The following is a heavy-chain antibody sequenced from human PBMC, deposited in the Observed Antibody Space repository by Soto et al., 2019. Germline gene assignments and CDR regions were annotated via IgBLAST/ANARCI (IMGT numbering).Heavy chain of an antibody. CDR3: TFGILGPRGRNTHDY. CDR1: GFTFSNAW. J-gene: IGHJ4*02. D-gene: IGHD1-26*01. Sequence: EVQLVESGGGLVKPGGSLRLSCAASGFTFSNAWMNWVRQAPGKGLEWVGRIKSKTDGGTTDYAAPVKGRFTISRDDSKNTLYLQMNSLKTEDTAVYYCTFGILGPRGRNTHDYWGQGTLVTVSS. V-gene: IGHV3-15*07. CDR2: IKSKTDGGTT.